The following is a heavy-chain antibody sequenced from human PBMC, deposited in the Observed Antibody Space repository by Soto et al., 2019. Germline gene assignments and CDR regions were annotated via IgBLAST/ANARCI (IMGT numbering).Heavy chain of an antibody. D-gene: IGHD4-17*01. V-gene: IGHV3-11*06. CDR2: ISTTSTYT. CDR1: GCTFSESF. Sequence: GSLRLSCAASGCTFSESFMSWIRRAPGKGLEWVSSISTTSTYTDYAASLKGRVTVSRDNSRNILFLQLNSLRDEDTAVYFCARGAVSRQHFYYGFDVWGQGTTVTAP. J-gene: IGHJ6*02. CDR3: ARGAVSRQHFYYGFDV.